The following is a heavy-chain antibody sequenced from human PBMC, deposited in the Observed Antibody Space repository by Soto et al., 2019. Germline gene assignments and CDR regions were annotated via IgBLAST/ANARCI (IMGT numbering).Heavy chain of an antibody. CDR1: GYTFTSYG. Sequence: QVQLVQSGAEVKKPGASVKVSCKASGYTFTSYGISWVRQAPGQGLEWMGWISAYNGNTNYAQKLQGRGTMTTDTSTSIAYMELSSVRSDVTAVYCCARDSPPVAYWGQGTLVTVSS. V-gene: IGHV1-18*01. J-gene: IGHJ4*02. CDR2: ISAYNGNT. CDR3: ARDSPPVAY.